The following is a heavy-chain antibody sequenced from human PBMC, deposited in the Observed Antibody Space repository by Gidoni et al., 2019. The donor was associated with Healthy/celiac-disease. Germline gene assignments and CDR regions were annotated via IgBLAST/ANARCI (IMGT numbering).Heavy chain of an antibody. J-gene: IGHJ4*02. CDR2: ISGSGGST. CDR3: AKDFASTVVTGDYSDY. D-gene: IGHD4-17*01. Sequence: EVQLLESGGGLVQPGGSLRRSCAASGFTFSSYAMSWVRQAPGKGLEWVSAISGSGGSTCYADSVKGRFTISRDNSKNTLYLQMNSLRAEDTAVYYCAKDFASTVVTGDYSDYWGQGTLVTVSS. V-gene: IGHV3-23*01. CDR1: GFTFSSYA.